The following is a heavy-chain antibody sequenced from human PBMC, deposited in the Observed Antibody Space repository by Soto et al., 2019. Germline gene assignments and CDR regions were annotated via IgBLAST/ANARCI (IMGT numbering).Heavy chain of an antibody. V-gene: IGHV1-58*01. CDR2: IVVGSGNT. Sequence: ASVKVSCKASGFTFTSSAVQWVRQARGQRLEWIGWIVVGSGNTNYAQKFQERVTITRDMSTSTAYIELSSLRSEDTAVYYCAAQSCSGGSCYVDYYYYGMDVWGQGTTVTVYS. CDR3: AAQSCSGGSCYVDYYYYGMDV. CDR1: GFTFTSSA. D-gene: IGHD2-15*01. J-gene: IGHJ6*02.